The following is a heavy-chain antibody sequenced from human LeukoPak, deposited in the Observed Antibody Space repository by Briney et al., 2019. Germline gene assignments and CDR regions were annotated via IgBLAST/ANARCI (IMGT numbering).Heavy chain of an antibody. Sequence: SVKVSCKASGGTFSSYAISWVRQAPGQGLEWMGRIIPIFGTANYAQKFQGRVTITTDESTSTAYMEPSSLRSEDTAVYYCARVAPLGYCSGGSCHNWFDPWGQGTLVTVSS. CDR3: ARVAPLGYCSGGSCHNWFDP. CDR2: IIPIFGTA. D-gene: IGHD2-15*01. V-gene: IGHV1-69*05. J-gene: IGHJ5*02. CDR1: GGTFSSYA.